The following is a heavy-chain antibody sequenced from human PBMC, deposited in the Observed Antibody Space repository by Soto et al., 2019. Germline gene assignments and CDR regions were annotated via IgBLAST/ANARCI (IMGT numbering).Heavy chain of an antibody. CDR1: GFTFSSYA. CDR2: ISGSGGST. CDR3: AKHSGYDSSGYYVFDY. Sequence: GGSLRLSCAASGFTFSSYAMSWVRQAPGKGLEWVSAISGSGGSTYYADSVKGRFTISRDNSKNTLYLQMNSPRAEDTAVYYCAKHSGYDSSGYYVFDYWGQGTLVTASS. D-gene: IGHD3-22*01. J-gene: IGHJ4*02. V-gene: IGHV3-23*01.